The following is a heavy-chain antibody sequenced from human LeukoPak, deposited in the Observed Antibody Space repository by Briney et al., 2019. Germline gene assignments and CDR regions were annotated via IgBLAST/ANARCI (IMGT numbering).Heavy chain of an antibody. V-gene: IGHV3-48*01. CDR1: GFTFSSYS. CDR3: ARGQWELLTGSDY. Sequence: GGSLRLSCAASGFTFSSYSMNWVRQAPGKGLEWVSYISSSSSTIYYADSVKGRFTISRDNAKNSLYLQMNSLRAEDTAVYYCARGQWELLTGSDYWGQGTLVIVSS. J-gene: IGHJ4*02. CDR2: ISSSSSTI. D-gene: IGHD1-26*01.